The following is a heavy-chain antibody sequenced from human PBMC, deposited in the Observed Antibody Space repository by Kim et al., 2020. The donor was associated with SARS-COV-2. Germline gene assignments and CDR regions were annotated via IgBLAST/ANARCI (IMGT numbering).Heavy chain of an antibody. CDR1: GGSFSGYY. CDR2: INHSGST. CDR3: ARGHHGDYDNFDY. D-gene: IGHD4-17*01. Sequence: SETLSLTCAVYGGSFSGYYWSWIRQPPGKGLEWIGEINHSGSTNYNPSLKSRVTISVDTSKNQFSLKLSSVTAADTAVYYCARGHHGDYDNFDYWGQGTL. V-gene: IGHV4-34*01. J-gene: IGHJ4*02.